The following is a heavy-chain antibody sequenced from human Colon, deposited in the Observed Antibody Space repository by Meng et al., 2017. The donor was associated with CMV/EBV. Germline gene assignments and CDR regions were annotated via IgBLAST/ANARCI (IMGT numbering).Heavy chain of an antibody. CDR2: IYHSGST. CDR3: ARDRDHIPQDGYYDMDV. CDR1: SGSINIHH. Sequence: SETLSLTCTVSSGSINIHHWSWIRQSPGKGLQWIGYIYHSGSTSYNPSLKSRVTISVDTSKNQFSLTLSSVTAADTAVYYCARDRDHIPQDGYYDMDVWGQGTTVTVSS. J-gene: IGHJ6*02. D-gene: IGHD2-21*01. V-gene: IGHV4-59*11.